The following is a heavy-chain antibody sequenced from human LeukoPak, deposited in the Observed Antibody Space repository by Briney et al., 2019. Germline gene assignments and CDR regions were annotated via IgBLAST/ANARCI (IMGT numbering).Heavy chain of an antibody. CDR1: GFTFSSYG. CDR2: ISYDGSNK. V-gene: IGHV3-30*18. J-gene: IGHJ5*02. Sequence: GGSLRLSCAASGFTFSSYGMHWVRQAPGKGLEWVAVISYDGSNKYYADSVKGRFTISRDNTKNTLYLQMNSLRAEDTAVYYCAKDLELRYFDWSEFDPWGQGTLVTVSS. CDR3: AKDLELRYFDWSEFDP. D-gene: IGHD3-9*01.